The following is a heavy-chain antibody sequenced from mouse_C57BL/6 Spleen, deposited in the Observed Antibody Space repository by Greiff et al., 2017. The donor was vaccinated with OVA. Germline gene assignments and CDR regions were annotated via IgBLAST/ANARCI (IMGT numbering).Heavy chain of an antibody. CDR2: IDPSDSYT. D-gene: IGHD4-1*02. Sequence: QVQLQQPGAELVMPGASVKLSCKASGYTFTSYWMHWVKQRPGQGLEWIGEIDPSDSYTNYNQKFKGKSTLTVDKSSSTAYMQLSSLTSEDSAVYYGARSTGNGYAMDYWGQGTSVTVSS. CDR3: ARSTGNGYAMDY. V-gene: IGHV1-69*01. CDR1: GYTFTSYW. J-gene: IGHJ4*01.